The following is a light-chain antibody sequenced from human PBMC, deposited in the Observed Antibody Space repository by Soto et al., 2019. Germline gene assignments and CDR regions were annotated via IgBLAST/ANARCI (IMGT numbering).Light chain of an antibody. CDR1: QNVNAN. J-gene: IGKJ1*01. Sequence: EVVMTQSPATLSVSPGERATLSCRASQNVNANLAWYQQKPGQAPRLLIHGASTRATGIPARFSGSGFGTVFILTISSLQSEDFAVYYCQQYNTWLWTF. CDR2: GAS. V-gene: IGKV3-15*01. CDR3: QQYNTWLWT.